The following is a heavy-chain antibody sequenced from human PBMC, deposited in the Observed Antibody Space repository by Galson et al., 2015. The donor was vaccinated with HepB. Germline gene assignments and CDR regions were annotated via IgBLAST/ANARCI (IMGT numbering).Heavy chain of an antibody. V-gene: IGHV3-21*01. D-gene: IGHD5-12*01. Sequence: SLRLSCAASGFTFSSYSMSWVRQAPGKGLEWVGSINSKSGDRYYADTVKGRLNISIDNAKNSLYLQMNSLRAEDTAVYYCEKDDDRRYDFGGFDYWGPGNLVHLSS. CDR2: INSKSGDR. J-gene: IGHJ4*02. CDR3: EKDDDRRYDFGGFDY. CDR1: GFTFSSYS.